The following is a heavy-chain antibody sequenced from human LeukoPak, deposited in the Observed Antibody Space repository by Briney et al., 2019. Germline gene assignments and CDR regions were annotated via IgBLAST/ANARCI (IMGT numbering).Heavy chain of an antibody. V-gene: IGHV3-7*01. CDR2: IKQDGSEK. CDR3: ARDRRPRGGYFDY. J-gene: IGHJ4*02. Sequence: GGSLRLSCAASGFTFSSYWMSWVRQAPGKGLEWVANIKQDGSEKYYVDSVRGRFTISRENAKNSLYLQMNSLRAEDTAVYYCARDRRPRGGYFDYWGQGTLVTVSS. CDR1: GFTFSSYW. D-gene: IGHD3-16*01.